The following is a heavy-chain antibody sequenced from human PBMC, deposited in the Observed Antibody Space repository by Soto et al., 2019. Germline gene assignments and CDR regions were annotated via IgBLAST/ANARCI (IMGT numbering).Heavy chain of an antibody. CDR2: ISNDENIK. J-gene: IGHJ4*02. CDR1: GFNFGNFG. Sequence: SLRLSCVASGFNFGNFGMHWVRQAPGKGLEWLTVISNDENIKQDSVRGRFAIARDNSKNTLYLHPTSLRAEDTAIYYCARGLRGVLDYWGQGTLVTVSS. V-gene: IGHV3-33*01. D-gene: IGHD5-12*01. CDR3: ARGLRGVLDY.